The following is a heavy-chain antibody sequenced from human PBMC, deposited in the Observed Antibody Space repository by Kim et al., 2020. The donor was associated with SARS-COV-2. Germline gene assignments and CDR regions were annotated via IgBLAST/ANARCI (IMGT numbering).Heavy chain of an antibody. CDR2: ISYDGSNK. Sequence: GGSLRLSCAASGFTFSSYAMHWVRQAPGKGLEWVAVISYDGSNKYYADSVKGRFTISRDNSKNTLYLQMNSLRAEDTAVYYGARGRPRITMIVVVTRNVYDAFDIWGQGTMVTVSS. D-gene: IGHD3-22*01. V-gene: IGHV3-30-3*01. J-gene: IGHJ3*02. CDR1: GFTFSSYA. CDR3: ARGRPRITMIVVVTRNVYDAFDI.